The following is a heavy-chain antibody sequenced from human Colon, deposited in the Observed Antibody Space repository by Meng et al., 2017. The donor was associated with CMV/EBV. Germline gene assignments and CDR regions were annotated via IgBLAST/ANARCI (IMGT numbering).Heavy chain of an antibody. Sequence: CTVSGGSLSGGDFYWNWIRQHPGKGLEWIGYIYYSGTTYYNPSLKSRAVISLDKAKNLFSLKLTSVTAADTAVYFCARDSGYDAPFDNWGQGTPVTVSS. CDR1: GGSLSGGDFY. D-gene: IGHD3-10*01. J-gene: IGHJ4*02. CDR3: ARDSGYDAPFDN. CDR2: IYYSGTT. V-gene: IGHV4-31*03.